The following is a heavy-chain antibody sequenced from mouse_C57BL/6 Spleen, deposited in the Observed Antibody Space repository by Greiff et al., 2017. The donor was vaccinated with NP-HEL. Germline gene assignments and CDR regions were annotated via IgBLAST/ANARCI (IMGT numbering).Heavy chain of an antibody. J-gene: IGHJ1*03. V-gene: IGHV1-81*01. Sequence: VKLMESGAELARPGASVKLSCKASGYTFTSYGISWVKQRTGQGLEWIGEIYPRSGNTYYNEKFKGKATLTADKSSSTAYMELRSLTSEDSAVYFCARRDYGSSADVWGTGTTVTVSS. CDR2: IYPRSGNT. CDR3: ARRDYGSSADV. CDR1: GYTFTSYG. D-gene: IGHD1-1*01.